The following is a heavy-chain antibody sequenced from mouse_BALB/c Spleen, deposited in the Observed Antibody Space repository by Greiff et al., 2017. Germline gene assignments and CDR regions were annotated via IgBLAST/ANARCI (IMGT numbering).Heavy chain of an antibody. CDR2: ISSGGSYT. D-gene: IGHD2-4*01. CDR3: ARQEGLYDYDGYAMDD. CDR1: GFTFSSYA. V-gene: IGHV5-9-3*01. J-gene: IGHJ4*01. Sequence: EVKVVESGGGLVKPGGSLKLSCAASGFTFSSYAMSWVRQTPEKRLEWVATISSGGSYTYYPDSLKGRFTIARDNAKNTLYLQLSSLSSEDTAMYYCARQEGLYDYDGYAMDDWGQGTSVTVAS.